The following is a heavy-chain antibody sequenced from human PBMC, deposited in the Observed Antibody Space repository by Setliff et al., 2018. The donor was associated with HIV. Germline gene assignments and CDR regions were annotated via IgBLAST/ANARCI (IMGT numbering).Heavy chain of an antibody. J-gene: IGHJ5*02. D-gene: IGHD6-13*01. CDR2: INAGNGNT. V-gene: IGHV1-3*01. CDR3: ASGLSSSWYNWFDP. CDR1: GYTFTSYA. Sequence: ASVKVSCKASGYTFTSYAMHWVRQAPGQRLEWMGWINAGNGNTKYSQKFQGRVTITRDTSASTAYMELSSLRSEGTAVYYCASGLSSSWYNWFDPWGQGTLVTVS.